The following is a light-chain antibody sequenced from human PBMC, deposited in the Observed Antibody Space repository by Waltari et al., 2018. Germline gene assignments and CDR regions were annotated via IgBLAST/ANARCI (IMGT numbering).Light chain of an antibody. J-gene: IGKJ1*01. V-gene: IGKV3D-15*01. CDR3: QQYTYWPWT. CDR1: QSVRST. Sequence: EIVMTQSPATLSLSPGESATLFCRASQSVRSTFAWFQQKPGQPPRLLIYGTSTRATGIPARFSGSGSGTEFSLTISSLQPEDFATDYCQQYTYWPWTFGQGTRVETK. CDR2: GTS.